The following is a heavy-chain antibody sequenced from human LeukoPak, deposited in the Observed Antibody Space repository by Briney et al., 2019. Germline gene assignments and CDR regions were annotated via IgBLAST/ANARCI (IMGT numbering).Heavy chain of an antibody. J-gene: IGHJ4*02. CDR2: IYSGGTT. CDR1: GFTVSSNY. Sequence: GGSLRLSCAASGFTVSSNYMSWVRQAPGKGLEWVSLIYSGGTTYYADSVKGRFTISRDNSKNTLYLQLNSLRAGDAAVYYCARAVDGDYVRYWGQGTLVTVSS. CDR3: ARAVDGDYVRY. D-gene: IGHD4-17*01. V-gene: IGHV3-53*01.